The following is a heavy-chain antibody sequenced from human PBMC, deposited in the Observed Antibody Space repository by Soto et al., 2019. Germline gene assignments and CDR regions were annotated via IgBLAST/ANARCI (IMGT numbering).Heavy chain of an antibody. J-gene: IGHJ4*01. V-gene: IGHV4-59*01. CDR2: IYYSGST. Sequence: QVQLQESGPGLVKPSETLSLTCTVSGGSISSYYWSWIRQPPGKGLEWIGYIYYSGSTNYNPSLKSRVTLSVDTSNNPCSLKLSSVTAADTAVYYCARGRWFGDYWGHGTLVTVSS. CDR1: GGSISSYY. D-gene: IGHD3-10*01. CDR3: ARGRWFGDY.